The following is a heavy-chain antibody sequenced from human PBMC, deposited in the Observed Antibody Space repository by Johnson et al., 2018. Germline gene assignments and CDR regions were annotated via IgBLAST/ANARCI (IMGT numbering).Heavy chain of an antibody. D-gene: IGHD7-27*01. Sequence: EVQLVESGAEVKEPGESLKISCKGSGYSFTNYWIGWVRQMPGKGLEWMGIIYPDAFDARYSPSFQGQVTISVDKSIRTAYLQWSSLKASDTAMYYCAGRRLGISTFDIWGQGTMVTVSS. V-gene: IGHV5-51*03. CDR2: IYPDAFDA. CDR3: AGRRLGISTFDI. J-gene: IGHJ3*02. CDR1: GYSFTNYW.